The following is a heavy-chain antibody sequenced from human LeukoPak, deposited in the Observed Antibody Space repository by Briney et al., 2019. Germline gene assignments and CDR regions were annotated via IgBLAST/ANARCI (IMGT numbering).Heavy chain of an antibody. D-gene: IGHD3-10*01. J-gene: IGHJ6*02. CDR1: GYSFSTFD. CDR2: MNPNSGNT. CDR3: ARGGILVQGVTILYGMDV. Sequence: ASVKVSCKTSGYSFSTFDIDWERQATGQGLEWMGWMNPNSGNTNYEQKFQGRRTMTRDTSISTAYMELSSLRSEDTAVYYCARGGILVQGVTILYGMDVWGQGTTVTASS. V-gene: IGHV1-8*01.